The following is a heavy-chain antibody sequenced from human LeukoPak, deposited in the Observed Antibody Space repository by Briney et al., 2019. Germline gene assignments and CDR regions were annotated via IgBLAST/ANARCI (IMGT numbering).Heavy chain of an antibody. CDR3: TRATYSNYVNLDY. CDR2: IRSKAFGGTP. CDR1: DFTFGDYA. J-gene: IGHJ4*02. D-gene: IGHD4-11*01. V-gene: IGHV3-49*04. Sequence: GGPLRLSCTTSDFTFGDYAMTWVRQAPGKGLEWVGFIRSKAFGGTPEYAASVKGRFTISRDDSKSIAYLQMNSLKTEDTAVYYCTRATYSNYVNLDYWGQGTLVTVSS.